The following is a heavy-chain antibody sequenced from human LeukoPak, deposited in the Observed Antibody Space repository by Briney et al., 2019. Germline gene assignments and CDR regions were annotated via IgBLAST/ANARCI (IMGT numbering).Heavy chain of an antibody. CDR3: ASVNGITVAAIIDY. D-gene: IGHD6-19*01. Sequence: ASVKVSCKASGCTFTGYYIHWVRRAPGQGLEWMGWINPNSGGSNYAQKFQGRVTMTRDTSISTAYMELSRLRFDDTAVYYCASVNGITVAAIIDYWGQGTLVTVSS. V-gene: IGHV1-2*02. J-gene: IGHJ4*02. CDR2: INPNSGGS. CDR1: GCTFTGYY.